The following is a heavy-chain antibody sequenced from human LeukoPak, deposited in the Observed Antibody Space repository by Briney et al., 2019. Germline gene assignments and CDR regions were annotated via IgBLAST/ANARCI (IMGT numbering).Heavy chain of an antibody. CDR1: GGSISSYY. CDR2: IYYSGST. Sequence: PSETLSLTCTVSGGSISSYYWSWIRQPPGKGLEWIGYIYYSGSTNYNPSLKSRVTISVDTYKNQFSLKLSSVTAADTAVYYCARTLRPFYSSGWSNWGQGTLVTVSS. J-gene: IGHJ4*02. V-gene: IGHV4-59*01. D-gene: IGHD6-19*01. CDR3: ARTLRPFYSSGWSN.